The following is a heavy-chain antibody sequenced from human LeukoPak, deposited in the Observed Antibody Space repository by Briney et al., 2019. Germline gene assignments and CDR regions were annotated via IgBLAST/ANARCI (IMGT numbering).Heavy chain of an antibody. D-gene: IGHD2-2*01. V-gene: IGHV1-69*13. Sequence: SVKVSCKASGGTFSSYAISWVRQAPGQGLEWMGGIIPIFGTANYAQKFQGRVTITADESTSTAYMELSSLRSEDTAVYYCARGDVVVPAADYYYYGMDVWGQGTTVTVSS. CDR1: GGTFSSYA. J-gene: IGHJ6*02. CDR3: ARGDVVVPAADYYYYGMDV. CDR2: IIPIFGTA.